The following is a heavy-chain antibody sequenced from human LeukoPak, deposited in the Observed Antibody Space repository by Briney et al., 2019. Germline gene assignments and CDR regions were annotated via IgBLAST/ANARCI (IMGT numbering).Heavy chain of an antibody. J-gene: IGHJ4*02. CDR3: ARAWGGSYSKGGFDY. D-gene: IGHD1-26*01. CDR2: INWNGGST. CDR1: GFTFDDYG. Sequence: GGSLRLSCAASGFTFDDYGMSWVRQAPGKGLEWVSGINWNGGSTGYADSVKGRFTVSRDNAKNSLYLQMNSLRAEDTALYYCARAWGGSYSKGGFDYWGQGTLVTVSS. V-gene: IGHV3-20*04.